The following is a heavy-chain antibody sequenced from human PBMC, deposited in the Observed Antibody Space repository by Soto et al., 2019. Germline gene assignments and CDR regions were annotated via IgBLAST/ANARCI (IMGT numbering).Heavy chain of an antibody. CDR1: GFTFSSYG. CDR3: AKYLFMGSFHPFYY. Sequence: QVQLVESGGGVVQPGRSLRLSCAAAGFTFSSYGMHWVRQAPGNGLEWVAVISYDGSNKYYADSVKGRFTISRDNSKNTLDRQMNSLRAEDTAVYYCAKYLFMGSFHPFYYWVHGTLVTVSS. CDR2: ISYDGSNK. V-gene: IGHV3-30*18. D-gene: IGHD1-26*01. J-gene: IGHJ4*01.